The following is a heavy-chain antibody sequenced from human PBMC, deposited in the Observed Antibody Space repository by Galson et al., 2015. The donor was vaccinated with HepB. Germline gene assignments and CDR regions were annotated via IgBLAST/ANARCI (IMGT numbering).Heavy chain of an antibody. CDR1: GFTFSSYG. V-gene: IGHV3-30*18. Sequence: SLRLSCAASGFTFSSYGMHWVRQAPGKGLEWVAVISYDGSNKYYADSVKGRFTISRDNSKNTLYLQMNSLRAEDTAVYYCAKKVWGFDYWGQGTLVTVSS. D-gene: IGHD3-16*01. CDR3: AKKVWGFDY. CDR2: ISYDGSNK. J-gene: IGHJ4*02.